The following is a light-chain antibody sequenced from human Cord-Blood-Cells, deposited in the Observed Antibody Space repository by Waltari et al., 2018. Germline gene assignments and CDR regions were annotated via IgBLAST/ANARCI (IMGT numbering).Light chain of an antibody. Sequence: EIVMTQPPATLSVSPGERATLSCRASQSVSSNLTWYQQQPGQAPRLLIYGASTRATGIPARFSGSGSGTEFTLTISSLQSEDFAVYYCQQYNNWPPITFGGGTKVEIK. CDR1: QSVSSN. J-gene: IGKJ4*01. CDR3: QQYNNWPPIT. V-gene: IGKV3-15*01. CDR2: GAS.